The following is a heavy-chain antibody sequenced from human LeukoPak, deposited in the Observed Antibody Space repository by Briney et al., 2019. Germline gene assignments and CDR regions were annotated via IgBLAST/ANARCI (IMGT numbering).Heavy chain of an antibody. CDR1: GFTFSSYS. Sequence: PGGSLRLSCAASGFTFSSYSMNWVRQAPGKGLEWVSSISSSSSYIYYADSVKGRFTISRDNSKNTLYLQMNSLRAEDTAVYYCAKGRGGYVRGTWYFDYWAQGTLVTVPS. CDR3: AKGRGGYVRGTWYFDY. CDR2: ISSSSSYI. D-gene: IGHD5-12*01. J-gene: IGHJ4*02. V-gene: IGHV3-21*04.